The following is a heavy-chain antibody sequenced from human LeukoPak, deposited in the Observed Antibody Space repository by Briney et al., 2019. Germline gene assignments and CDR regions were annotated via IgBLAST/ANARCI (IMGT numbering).Heavy chain of an antibody. V-gene: IGHV1-18*01. J-gene: IGHJ4*02. D-gene: IGHD6-13*01. CDR2: ISAYNGNT. CDR3: ASSGEAAGEFDY. CDR1: GYTFTSYG. Sequence: ASVKVSCKASGYTFTSYGISWVRQAPGQGLEWMGWISAYNGNTNYAQKLQDRVTMTTDTSTSTAYMELRSLRSDDTAVYYCASSGEAAGEFDYWGQGTLVTVSS.